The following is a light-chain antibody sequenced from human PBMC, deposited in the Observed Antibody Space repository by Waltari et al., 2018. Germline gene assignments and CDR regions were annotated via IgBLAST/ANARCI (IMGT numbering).Light chain of an antibody. Sequence: AIRMTQSPSSFSASPGDRVTITCRANEGITSYLAWYQQKPGKAPKLLIFAAPTLHSGVPARFRGSGAGTDFTLTISGLQSEDFATYYCQQYFSYPLTFGGGTKVEIK. J-gene: IGKJ4*01. V-gene: IGKV1-8*01. CDR3: QQYFSYPLT. CDR2: AAP. CDR1: EGITSY.